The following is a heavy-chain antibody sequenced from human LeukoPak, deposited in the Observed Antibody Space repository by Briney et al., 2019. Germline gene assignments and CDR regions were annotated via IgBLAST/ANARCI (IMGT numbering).Heavy chain of an antibody. CDR2: IKSKTDGGTT. CDR1: GFTFGDYA. D-gene: IGHD3-10*01. Sequence: PGRSLRLSCTASGFTFGDYAMSWVRQAPGKGLEWVCRIKSKTDGGTTDYAAPVKGRFTISRDDSKNTLYLQMNSLKTEDTVVYYCTTDGGPTMVRGVIGRWDYWGQGTLVTVSS. J-gene: IGHJ4*02. V-gene: IGHV3-15*01. CDR3: TTDGGPTMVRGVIGRWDY.